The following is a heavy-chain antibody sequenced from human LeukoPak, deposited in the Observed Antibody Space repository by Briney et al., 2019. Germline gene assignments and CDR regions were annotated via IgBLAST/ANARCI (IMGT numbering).Heavy chain of an antibody. D-gene: IGHD3-22*01. Sequence: SETLSLTCTVSGGSISSGSYYWSWIRQPAGKGLEWIGRIYTSGSTNYNPSLKSRVTISVDTSKNQFSLKLSSVTAADTAVYYCARERTSYYYDSSGYYDYWGQGTLVTVSS. CDR3: ARERTSYYYDSSGYYDY. CDR1: GGSISSGSYY. J-gene: IGHJ4*02. CDR2: IYTSGST. V-gene: IGHV4-61*02.